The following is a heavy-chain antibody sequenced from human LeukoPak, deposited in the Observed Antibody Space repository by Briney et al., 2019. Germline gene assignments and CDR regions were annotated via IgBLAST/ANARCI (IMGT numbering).Heavy chain of an antibody. CDR1: GFTFSSYE. CDR2: ISSSGSTI. D-gene: IGHD2-8*01. V-gene: IGHV3-48*03. Sequence: PGGSLRLSCAASGFTFSSYEMNWVRQAPGKGLEWVSYISSSGSTIYYADSVKGRFTIFRDNAKNSLYLQMNSLRAEDTAVYYCASPLGVHSDYFDYWGQGTLVTVSS. J-gene: IGHJ4*02. CDR3: ASPLGVHSDYFDY.